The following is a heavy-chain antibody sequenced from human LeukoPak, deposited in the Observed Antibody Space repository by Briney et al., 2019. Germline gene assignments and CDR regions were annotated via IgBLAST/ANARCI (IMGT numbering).Heavy chain of an antibody. J-gene: IGHJ4*02. V-gene: IGHV3-33*01. D-gene: IGHD3-16*01. CDR2: INYDGSNR. Sequence: TGGSLRLSCAASGFSLSNYGLHWVRQGPGKGLEWLAVINYDGSNRYYADSVKGRFTISKDSSENTLYLQMNRLRADDTAIYNCARWGGTRQFYFDYWGQGTLATVSS. CDR1: GFSLSNYG. CDR3: ARWGGTRQFYFDY.